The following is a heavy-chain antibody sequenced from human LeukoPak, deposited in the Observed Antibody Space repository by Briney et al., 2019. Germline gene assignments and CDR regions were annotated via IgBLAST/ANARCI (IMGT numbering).Heavy chain of an antibody. J-gene: IGHJ4*02. V-gene: IGHV4-34*01. D-gene: IGHD6-6*01. Sequence: SETLSLTCAVYGGSFSGYYWSWIRQPPGKGLEWIGEINHSGSTNYNPSLKSRVTISVDTSKNQFSLKLSSVTAADTAVYYCARGWEQLVPDYWGQGTLVTVSS. CDR2: INHSGST. CDR3: ARGWEQLVPDY. CDR1: GGSFSGYY.